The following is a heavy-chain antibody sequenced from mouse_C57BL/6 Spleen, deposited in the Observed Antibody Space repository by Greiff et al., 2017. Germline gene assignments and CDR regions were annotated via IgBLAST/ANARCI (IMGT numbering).Heavy chain of an antibody. Sequence: EVMLVESGGDLVKPGGSLKLSCAASGLTFSSYGMSWVRQTPDKRLEWVATISSGGSYTYYPDSVKGRFTISRDNAKNTLYLQMSSLKSEDTAMYYCARQYDYDGYYYAMDYWGQGTSVTVSS. J-gene: IGHJ4*01. V-gene: IGHV5-6*01. CDR3: ARQYDYDGYYYAMDY. D-gene: IGHD2-4*01. CDR1: GLTFSSYG. CDR2: ISSGGSYT.